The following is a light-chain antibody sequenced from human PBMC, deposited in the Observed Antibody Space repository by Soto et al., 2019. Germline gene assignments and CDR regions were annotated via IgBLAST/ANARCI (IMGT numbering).Light chain of an antibody. Sequence: QSVLAQPASVSGSPGQWIAISCAGTSNDVGSYNLVSWYQHHPGKAPKLMIYGGSKRPSGVSDRFSGSKSGNTASLTISGLQAEDEADYYCCSFAGNSNYVFGTGTKVTVL. J-gene: IGLJ1*01. CDR1: SNDVGSYNL. CDR2: GGS. V-gene: IGLV2-23*01. CDR3: CSFAGNSNYV.